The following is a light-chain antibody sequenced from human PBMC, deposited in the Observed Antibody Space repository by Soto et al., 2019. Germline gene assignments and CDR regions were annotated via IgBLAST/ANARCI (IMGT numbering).Light chain of an antibody. CDR3: QQRSSWPLT. J-gene: IGKJ1*01. CDR1: QSLSSY. CDR2: DAS. V-gene: IGKV3-11*01. Sequence: EIVLTQSPATLSLSPGERATLSCRASQSLSSYLAWYQQKPGQAPRLLIYDASNRATGIPARFSGSGSGTDFTLTISSLEPEDFAVYYCQQRSSWPLTFGQGTKVGIK.